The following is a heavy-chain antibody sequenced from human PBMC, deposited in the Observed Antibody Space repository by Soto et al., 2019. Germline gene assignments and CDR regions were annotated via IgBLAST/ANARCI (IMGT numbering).Heavy chain of an antibody. CDR1: GLTFSRYA. D-gene: IGHD3-3*01. CDR2: ISYDGSDY. CDR3: AVDSVGNLDH. Sequence: QVQLVESGGGVVQPWRSLRLSCAASGLTFSRYAMHWVRQAPDKGLEWVAVISYDGSDYYYAESVKGRFTISRDNSKNTLYLQVNSLRPEDTAVYYCAVDSVGNLDHWGQGALVTVSS. J-gene: IGHJ4*02. V-gene: IGHV3-30*04.